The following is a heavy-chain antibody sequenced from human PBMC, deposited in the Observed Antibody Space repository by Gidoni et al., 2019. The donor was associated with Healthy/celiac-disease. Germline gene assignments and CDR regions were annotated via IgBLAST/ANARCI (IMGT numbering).Heavy chain of an antibody. J-gene: IGHJ4*02. CDR3: ALLGY. Sequence: QVQLVQSGAEVKKPGASVNVSFKASGYTFTSYDIHWVRQATGQGLEWMGCMNTNSSNTRYAHKFQCRVTMTRNTSISTAYIELSSLRSEDTAVYYCALLGYWGQGTLVTVSS. CDR2: MNTNSSNT. CDR1: GYTFTSYD. D-gene: IGHD3-3*02. V-gene: IGHV1-8*01.